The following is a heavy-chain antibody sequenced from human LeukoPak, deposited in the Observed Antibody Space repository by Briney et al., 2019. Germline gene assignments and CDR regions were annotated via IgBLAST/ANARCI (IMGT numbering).Heavy chain of an antibody. J-gene: IGHJ3*02. V-gene: IGHV3-66*01. CDR2: IYSGGST. D-gene: IGHD6-6*01. CDR3: ASYRYGSSFAFDI. Sequence: GGALRLSCGASGFNVSTNYMSWGRQAPGKGVEWVSIIYSGGSTYYADSVKGRFTISRDNSKNTLYLQMNSLRAEDTAVYYCASYRYGSSFAFDIWGQGTMVTVSS. CDR1: GFNVSTNY.